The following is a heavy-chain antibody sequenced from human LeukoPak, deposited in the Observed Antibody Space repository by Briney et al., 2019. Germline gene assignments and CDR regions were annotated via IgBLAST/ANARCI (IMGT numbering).Heavy chain of an antibody. V-gene: IGHV4-39*01. D-gene: IGHD3-22*01. J-gene: IGHJ4*02. CDR3: ARQHSSGLDY. Sequence: PSETLSLTCTVSGGSISSSSTYHWGWIRQPPGEGLEWIGNIYYSGGTYYKPSPRSRVIISLDTSKNQFSLKLNSVTAADTAVYYCARQHSSGLDYWGQGTLVTVSS. CDR1: GGSISSSSTYH. CDR2: IYYSGGT.